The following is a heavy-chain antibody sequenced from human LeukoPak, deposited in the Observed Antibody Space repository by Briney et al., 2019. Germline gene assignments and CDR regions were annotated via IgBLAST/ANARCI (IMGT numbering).Heavy chain of an antibody. Sequence: NPGGSLRLSCAASGFTFSDYYMSWIRQAPGKGLEWVSYISSSGSTIYYADSVKGRFTISRDNAKNSLYLQMNSLRPEDTALYYCAKDIGVTFDAFDIWGQGTMVTVSS. J-gene: IGHJ3*02. CDR2: ISSSGSTI. CDR3: AKDIGVTFDAFDI. D-gene: IGHD4-23*01. V-gene: IGHV3-11*01. CDR1: GFTFSDYY.